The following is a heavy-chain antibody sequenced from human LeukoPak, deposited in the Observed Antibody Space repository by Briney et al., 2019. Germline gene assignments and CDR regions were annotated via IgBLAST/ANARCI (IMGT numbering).Heavy chain of an antibody. CDR1: GYTFTSYG. J-gene: IGHJ3*02. D-gene: IGHD3-22*01. Sequence: ASVKVSCKASGYTFTSYGISWVRQAPGQGLGWMGWISAYNGNTNYAQKLQGRVTMTTDTSTSTAYMELRSLRSDDPAVYYCARDLRDYYDSSGYYYEGGAFDIWGQGTMVTVSS. CDR3: ARDLRDYYDSSGYYYEGGAFDI. V-gene: IGHV1-18*01. CDR2: ISAYNGNT.